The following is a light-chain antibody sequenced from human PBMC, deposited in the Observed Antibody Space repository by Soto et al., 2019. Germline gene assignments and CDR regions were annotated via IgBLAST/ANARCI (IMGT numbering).Light chain of an antibody. J-gene: IGLJ2*01. CDR1: FSDVGGYNF. CDR2: DVS. V-gene: IGLV2-14*03. Sequence: QSALTQPASVSGSPGQSITISCTGTFSDVGGYNFVSWYQQQPGKAPKLMIFDVSNRPSGVSNRFSGSKSGNTASLTISGLQAEDEADYYCSSYTSSSTLPVVFGGGTKLTV. CDR3: SSYTSSSTLPVV.